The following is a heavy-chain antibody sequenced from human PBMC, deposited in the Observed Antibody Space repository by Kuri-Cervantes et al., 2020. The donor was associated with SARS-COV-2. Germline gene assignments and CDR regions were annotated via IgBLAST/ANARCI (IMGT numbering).Heavy chain of an antibody. J-gene: IGHJ3*02. CDR1: GGSISSSSYY. D-gene: IGHD2-2*01. CDR2: IYYSGST. V-gene: IGHV4-39*01. Sequence: GSLRLSCTASGGSISSSSYYWGWIRQPPGKGLEWIGSIYYSGSTYYNPSLKSRVTISVDTSKNQFSLKLSSVTAADTAVYYCARVQDIVVVPAAISRGAFDIWAKGQWSPSPQ. CDR3: ARVQDIVVVPAAISRGAFDI.